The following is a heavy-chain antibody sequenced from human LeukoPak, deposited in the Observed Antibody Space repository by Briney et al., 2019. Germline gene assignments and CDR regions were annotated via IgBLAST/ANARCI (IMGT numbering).Heavy chain of an antibody. V-gene: IGHV3-30-3*01. CDR3: ARDRGGWLLTLDY. J-gene: IGHJ4*02. Sequence: GRSLRLSCAASGFTFSSYAMHWVRQAPGKGLEWVAIISYDGSNKYCADSVKGRFTISRDNSKSTLYLQMNGLRAEDTAVYYCARDRGGWLLTLDYWGQGTLVTVSS. D-gene: IGHD5-24*01. CDR1: GFTFSSYA. CDR2: ISYDGSNK.